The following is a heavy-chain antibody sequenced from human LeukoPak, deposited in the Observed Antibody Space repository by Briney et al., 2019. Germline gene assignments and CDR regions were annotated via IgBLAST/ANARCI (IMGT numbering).Heavy chain of an antibody. CDR3: AKDLDIVATIVNDY. CDR1: GFTFSSYA. CDR2: ISGSGGST. V-gene: IGHV3-23*01. D-gene: IGHD5-12*01. Sequence: GGSLRLSCAASGFTFSSYAMSWVRQAPGKGLEWVSAISGSGGSTYYADSVKGRFTISRDNSKNTLYLQMDSLRAVDTAVYYCAKDLDIVATIVNDYWGQGTLVTVSS. J-gene: IGHJ4*02.